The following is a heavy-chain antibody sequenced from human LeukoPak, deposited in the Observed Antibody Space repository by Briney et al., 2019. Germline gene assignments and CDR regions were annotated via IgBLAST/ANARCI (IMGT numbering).Heavy chain of an antibody. CDR2: IKQDGSEK. CDR3: ARVGKGDSSFFDY. J-gene: IGHJ4*02. D-gene: IGHD2-21*02. Sequence: GGSLRLSCAASGFTFSSYWISWVRQAPGKGLEWVANIKQDGSEKYYVDSVKGRFTISRDNAKNSLYLQMNSLRAEDTAVYYCARVGKGDSSFFDYWGQGTLVTVSS. V-gene: IGHV3-7*01. CDR1: GFTFSSYW.